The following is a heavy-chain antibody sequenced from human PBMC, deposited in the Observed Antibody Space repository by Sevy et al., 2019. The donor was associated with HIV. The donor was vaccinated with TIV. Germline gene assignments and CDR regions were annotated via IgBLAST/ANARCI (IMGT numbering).Heavy chain of an antibody. D-gene: IGHD6-13*01. Sequence: GGSLRLSCTTSGFTFSYSGMHWVRQAPGKGLEWVTFIQYDGRNTHYADSVKGRFTISRDNSKNTLYLQMNSLRGDDTAVYYCAKNTAAVGTGGFDYWGQGALVIVSS. CDR1: GFTFSYSG. CDR3: AKNTAAVGTGGFDY. J-gene: IGHJ4*02. CDR2: IQYDGRNT. V-gene: IGHV3-30*02.